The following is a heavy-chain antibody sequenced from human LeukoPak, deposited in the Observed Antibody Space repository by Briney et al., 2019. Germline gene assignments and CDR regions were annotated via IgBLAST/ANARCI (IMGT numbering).Heavy chain of an antibody. J-gene: IGHJ3*02. CDR1: GGSISSGSYY. D-gene: IGHD3-22*01. CDR3: AREGYQLKWLLPNDAFDI. CDR2: IYTSGST. V-gene: IGHV4-61*02. Sequence: PSQTLSLTCTVSGGSISSGSYYWSWIRQPAGKGLEWIGRIYTSGSTNYNPSLKSRVTISVDTSKNQFSLKLSSVTAADTAVYYCAREGYQLKWLLPNDAFDIWGQGTMVTVSS.